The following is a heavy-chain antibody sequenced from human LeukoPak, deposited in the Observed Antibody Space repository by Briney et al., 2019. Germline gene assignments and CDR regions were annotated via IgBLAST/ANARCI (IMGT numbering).Heavy chain of an antibody. Sequence: GRSLRLSCAASGFTFDDYAMRWVRQAPGKGLEWVSGISCNSGSIGYADSVKGRFTISRDNTKNSLYLQMNSLRAQYTALYYCAFTQRITMVRESTQRDYWGQGTLVTVSS. J-gene: IGHJ4*02. CDR3: AFTQRITMVRESTQRDY. CDR2: ISCNSGSI. V-gene: IGHV3-9*01. CDR1: GFTFDDYA. D-gene: IGHD3-10*01.